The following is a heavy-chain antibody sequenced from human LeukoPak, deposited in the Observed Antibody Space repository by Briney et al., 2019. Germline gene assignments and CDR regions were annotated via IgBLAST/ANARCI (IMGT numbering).Heavy chain of an antibody. J-gene: IGHJ4*02. Sequence: GGSLRLSCAASGLTFSSYAMSWVRQAPGKGLEWVSAISGSGGSTYYADSVKGRFTISRDNSKNTLYLQMNSLRAEDTAVYYCAKVPILRYFDWLPEVPFFDYWGQGTLVTVSS. CDR2: ISGSGGST. D-gene: IGHD3-9*01. CDR1: GLTFSSYA. V-gene: IGHV3-23*01. CDR3: AKVPILRYFDWLPEVPFFDY.